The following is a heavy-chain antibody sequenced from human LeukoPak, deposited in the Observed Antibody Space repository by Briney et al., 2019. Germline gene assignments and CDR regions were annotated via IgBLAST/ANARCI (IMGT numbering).Heavy chain of an antibody. CDR3: AREVPPNLQYSSGWYGGSYYYYYMDV. CDR2: INHSGST. V-gene: IGHV4-34*01. CDR1: GGSFSGYY. D-gene: IGHD6-13*01. Sequence: SETLSLTCAVYGGSFSGYYWSWIRQPPGKGLEWIGEINHSGSTNYNPSLKSRVTISVDTSKNQFSLKLSSVTAADTAVYYCAREVPPNLQYSSGWYGGSYYYYYMDVWGKGTTVTVSS. J-gene: IGHJ6*03.